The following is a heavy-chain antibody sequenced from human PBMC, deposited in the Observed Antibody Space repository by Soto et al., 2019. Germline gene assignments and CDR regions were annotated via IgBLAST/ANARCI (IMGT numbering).Heavy chain of an antibody. CDR2: ISYDGSDN. CDR3: TNQHVEGYFDY. V-gene: IGHV3-30*18. CDR1: GFPFSRYG. J-gene: IGHJ4*02. Sequence: QVQLVESGGGVVQPGRSLRLSCAASGFPFSRYGMHWVRQAPGKGLEWLAVISYDGSDNYHADSLKGRFTISRDNSKNTQYLQMNSLRAEDTAVYYCTNQHVEGYFDYWGQGTLVTVSS.